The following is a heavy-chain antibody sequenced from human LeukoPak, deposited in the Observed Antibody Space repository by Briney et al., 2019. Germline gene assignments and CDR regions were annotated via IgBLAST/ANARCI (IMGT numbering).Heavy chain of an antibody. Sequence: SETLSLTYTVSGGSIHSSSYFWGWIRQPPGEGVEWLCTIYYRGNTYSNPTLKSRVPISVDTSKTQCSLKLSPVTAPDTAVYYCATHRMGFVEYWGQGTLVTVSS. J-gene: IGHJ4*02. CDR1: GGSIHSSSYF. V-gene: IGHV4-39*01. D-gene: IGHD2-8*01. CDR2: IYYRGNT. CDR3: ATHRMGFVEY.